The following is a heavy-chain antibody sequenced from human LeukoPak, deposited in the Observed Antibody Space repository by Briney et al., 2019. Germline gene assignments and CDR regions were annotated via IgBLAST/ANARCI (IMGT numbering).Heavy chain of an antibody. D-gene: IGHD3-22*01. J-gene: IGHJ4*02. V-gene: IGHV3-23*01. Sequence: PGGSLRLSCAASGFTFSSYGMSWVRQAPGKGLEWVSAISGSGGSTYYADSGKGRFTTSRDNSKNTLYLQMNSLRAEDTAVYYCARKNYYDSSAYRGPFDYWGQGTLVTVSS. CDR2: ISGSGGST. CDR3: ARKNYYDSSAYRGPFDY. CDR1: GFTFSSYG.